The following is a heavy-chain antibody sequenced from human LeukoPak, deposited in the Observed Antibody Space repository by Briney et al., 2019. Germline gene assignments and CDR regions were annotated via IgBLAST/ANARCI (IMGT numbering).Heavy chain of an antibody. Sequence: SETLSLTCTVSGGSISSSFWSWIRQPPGRGLEYIGYIYYTGSTDYNPSLKSRVTISVDTPKNQFSLKLSSVTAADTAVYYCARGRHIVVVTAILLNYYYGMDVWGQGTTVTVSS. V-gene: IGHV4-59*12. CDR2: IYYTGST. D-gene: IGHD2-21*02. CDR1: GGSISSSF. CDR3: ARGRHIVVVTAILLNYYYGMDV. J-gene: IGHJ6*02.